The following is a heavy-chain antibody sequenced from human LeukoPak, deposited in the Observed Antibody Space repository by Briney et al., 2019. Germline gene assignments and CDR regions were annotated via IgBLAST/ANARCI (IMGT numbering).Heavy chain of an antibody. CDR2: INPSGGST. CDR1: GYPFTSYA. D-gene: IGHD2-15*01. CDR3: ARENCSGGSCYDDY. J-gene: IGHJ4*02. Sequence: GASVKVSCKASGYPFTSYAIHWVRQAPGQGLEWMGIINPSGGSTSYAQKFQGRVTMTRDTSTSTVYMELSSLRSEDTAVYYCARENCSGGSCYDDYWGQGTLVTVSS. V-gene: IGHV1-46*01.